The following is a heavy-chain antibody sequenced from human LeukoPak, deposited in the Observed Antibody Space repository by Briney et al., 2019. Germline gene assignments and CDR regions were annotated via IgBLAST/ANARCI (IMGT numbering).Heavy chain of an antibody. V-gene: IGHV4-31*03. CDR3: ARVRYQLLFRWFDP. Sequence: PSETLSLTCTVSGGSISSGGYYWSWIRQHPGTGLEWIGYIYYSGSTYYNPSLKSRVTISVDTSKNQFSLKLSSVTAADTAVYYCARVRYQLLFRWFDPWGQGTLVTVSS. CDR1: GGSISSGGYY. J-gene: IGHJ5*02. D-gene: IGHD2-2*01. CDR2: IYYSGST.